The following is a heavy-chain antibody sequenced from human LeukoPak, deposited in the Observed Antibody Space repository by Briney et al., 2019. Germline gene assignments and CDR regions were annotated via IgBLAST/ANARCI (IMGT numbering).Heavy chain of an antibody. V-gene: IGHV1-24*01. CDR3: ATHIVATIGVWFDP. CDR2: FDPEDGET. J-gene: IGHJ5*02. D-gene: IGHD5-12*01. Sequence: SVKVSCKVSGYTLTELSMHWVRQAPGKGLEWMGGFDPEDGETIYAQKFQGRVTMTEDTSTDTAYMELSSLRSEDTAVYYCATHIVATIGVWFDPWGQGTLVTVSS. CDR1: GYTLTELS.